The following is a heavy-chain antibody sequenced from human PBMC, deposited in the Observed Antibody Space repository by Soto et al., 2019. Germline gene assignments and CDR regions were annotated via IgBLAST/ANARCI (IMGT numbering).Heavy chain of an antibody. V-gene: IGHV4-59*08. CDR3: ARRYGTLFDY. CDR1: GGSTSSYY. Sequence: PSETLSLTCTVSGGSTSSYYWSWIRQPPGKGLEWIGYIYYSGSTNYNPSLKSRVTISVDTSKNQFSLKLSSVTAADTAVYYCARRYGTLFDYWGQGTLVTVSS. CDR2: IYYSGST. J-gene: IGHJ4*02. D-gene: IGHD4-17*01.